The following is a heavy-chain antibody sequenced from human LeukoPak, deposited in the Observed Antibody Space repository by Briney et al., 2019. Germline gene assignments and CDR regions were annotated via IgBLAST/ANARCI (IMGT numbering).Heavy chain of an antibody. CDR2: IYYSGST. V-gene: IGHV4-59*01. Sequence: RTSETLSLTCTVSGGSISNYYWSWIRQPPGKGLEWIGYIYYSGSTNYNPSLKSRVTISVDTSKNQFSLKLSSVTAADTAVYYCARLGKWLVQPYYYYYRDVWGKGTTVTISS. CDR3: ARLGKWLVQPYYYYYRDV. CDR1: GGSISNYY. D-gene: IGHD6-19*01. J-gene: IGHJ6*03.